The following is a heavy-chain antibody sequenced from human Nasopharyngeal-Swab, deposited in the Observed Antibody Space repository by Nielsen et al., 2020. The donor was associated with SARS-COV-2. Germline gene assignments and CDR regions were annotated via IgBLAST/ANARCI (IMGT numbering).Heavy chain of an antibody. J-gene: IGHJ6*03. D-gene: IGHD2-15*01. CDR3: ARTRVVVVVAADKYDYYMDV. CDR2: ILSSDEK. Sequence: WVGQAPGKALEWLAHILSSDEKSYSTSLRSRLTISKDTSKSQVVLTMTNLDPVDTATYYCARTRVVVVVAADKYDYYMDVWGKGTTVTVSS. V-gene: IGHV2-26*01.